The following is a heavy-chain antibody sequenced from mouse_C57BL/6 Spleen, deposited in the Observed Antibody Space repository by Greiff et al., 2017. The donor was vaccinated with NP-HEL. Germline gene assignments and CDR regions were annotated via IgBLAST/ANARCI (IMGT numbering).Heavy chain of an antibody. Sequence: VQLQQSGPGLVQPSQSLSITCTVSGFSLTSYGVHWVRQSPGKGLEWLGVIWSGGSTDYNAAFISRLSISKDNSKSQVFFKMNSLQADDTAIYYCARTFYDGYYDYYAMDYWGQGTSVTVSS. V-gene: IGHV2-2*01. CDR2: IWSGGST. CDR3: ARTFYDGYYDYYAMDY. CDR1: GFSLTSYG. J-gene: IGHJ4*01. D-gene: IGHD2-3*01.